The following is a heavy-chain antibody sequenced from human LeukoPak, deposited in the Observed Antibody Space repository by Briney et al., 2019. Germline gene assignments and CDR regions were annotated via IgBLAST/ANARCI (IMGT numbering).Heavy chain of an antibody. Sequence: PGGSLRLSCAASGFTFSSSWMHWVGQAPEKGQEWVADIKCDGSEKYYVDSVKGRLTISRDNAKNSLYLQVNSLRAEDMTVYYCAVKRYCSSTSCYLGTHHTYYFDYWGQGTLVTVSS. CDR3: AVKRYCSSTSCYLGTHHTYYFDY. V-gene: IGHV3-52*02. CDR1: GFTFSSSW. J-gene: IGHJ4*02. D-gene: IGHD2-2*01. CDR2: IKCDGSEK.